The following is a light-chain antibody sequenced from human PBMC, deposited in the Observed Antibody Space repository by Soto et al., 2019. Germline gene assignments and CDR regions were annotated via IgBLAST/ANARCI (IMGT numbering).Light chain of an antibody. CDR2: EAT. Sequence: QSALTQPPSASGSPGQSVTISCTGTSSDVGGYNYVSWYQLCPDKAPKLIISEATKRPSGVPERFSGSKSGNTASLTVSGLQAEDEADYYCSSYAGNKRVIFGGGTKLTVL. J-gene: IGLJ2*01. V-gene: IGLV2-8*01. CDR1: SSDVGGYNY. CDR3: SSYAGNKRVI.